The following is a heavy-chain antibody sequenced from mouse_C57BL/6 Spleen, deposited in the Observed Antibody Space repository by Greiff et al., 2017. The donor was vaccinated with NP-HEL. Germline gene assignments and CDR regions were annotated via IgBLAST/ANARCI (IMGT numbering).Heavy chain of an antibody. CDR3: ARAGGNYAAWFAY. V-gene: IGHV1-64*01. CDR1: GYTFTSYW. D-gene: IGHD2-1*01. J-gene: IGHJ3*01. Sequence: VQLQQSGAELVKPGASVKLSCKASGYTFTSYWMHWVKQRPGQGLEWIGMIHPNSGSTNYNEKFKSKATLTVDKASSTAYMKLSSLTSEDSAVYYCARAGGNYAAWFAYWGQGTLVTVSA. CDR2: IHPNSGST.